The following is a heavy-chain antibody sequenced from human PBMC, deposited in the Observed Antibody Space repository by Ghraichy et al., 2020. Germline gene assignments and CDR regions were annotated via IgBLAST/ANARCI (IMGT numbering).Heavy chain of an antibody. D-gene: IGHD6-13*01. V-gene: IGHV3-9*01. CDR1: GFTFDDYA. Sequence: GGSLRLSCAASGFTFDDYAMHWVRQAPGKGLEWVSGISWNSGSIGYADSVKGRFTISRDNAKNSLYLQMNSLRAEDTALYYCAKDTLPYSSSWGFSDYWGQGTLVTVSS. CDR3: AKDTLPYSSSWGFSDY. CDR2: ISWNSGSI. J-gene: IGHJ4*02.